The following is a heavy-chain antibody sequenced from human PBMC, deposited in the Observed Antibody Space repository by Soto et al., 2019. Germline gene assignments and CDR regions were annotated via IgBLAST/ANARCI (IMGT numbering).Heavy chain of an antibody. V-gene: IGHV1-18*01. CDR2: ISADNGNT. J-gene: IGHJ5*02. CDR3: ARDSTPNYL. D-gene: IGHD7-27*01. Sequence: ASVKVSCKASGYTFTSYAVHWVRQAPGQRLEWMGWISADNGNTNYAQKLQGRVTMTTDTSTSTAYMELRSLTSDDTAAYYCARDSTPNYLWGQGNLVTVS. CDR1: GYTFTSYA.